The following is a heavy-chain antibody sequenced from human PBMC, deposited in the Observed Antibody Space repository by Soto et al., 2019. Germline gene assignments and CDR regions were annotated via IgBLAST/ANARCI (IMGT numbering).Heavy chain of an antibody. CDR2: ISSNGGGT. D-gene: IGHD2-2*02. V-gene: IGHV3-64D*06. CDR3: VKALSARYNSAKAFDV. J-gene: IGHJ3*01. Sequence: EVQLVESGGGLVQPGGSLRLSCSVSGFTFSNYAMHWVRQAPGKGLEYVSAISSNGGGTYYADSVNGRFTISRDNSKNTLHLQMSSLSAEDTAVYYCVKALSARYNSAKAFDVWGQGTMVTVSS. CDR1: GFTFSNYA.